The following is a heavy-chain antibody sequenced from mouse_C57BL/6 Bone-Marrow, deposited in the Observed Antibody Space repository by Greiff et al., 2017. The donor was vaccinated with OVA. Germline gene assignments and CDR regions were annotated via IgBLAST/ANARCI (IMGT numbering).Heavy chain of an antibody. D-gene: IGHD1-1*01. Sequence: VKVVESGAELVRPGTSVKVSCKASGYAFTNYLIEWVKQRPGQGLKWIGVINPGSGGTNYNEKFKGKATLTADKSSSTAYMQLSSLTSEDSAVYFCAREGSYYGSSFDNWGQGTTLTVSS. J-gene: IGHJ2*01. CDR2: INPGSGGT. CDR3: AREGSYYGSSFDN. V-gene: IGHV1-54*01. CDR1: GYAFTNYL.